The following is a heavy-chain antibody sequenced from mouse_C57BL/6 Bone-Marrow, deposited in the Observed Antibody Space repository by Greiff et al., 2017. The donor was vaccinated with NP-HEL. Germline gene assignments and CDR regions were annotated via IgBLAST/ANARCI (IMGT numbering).Heavy chain of an antibody. D-gene: IGHD2-3*01. J-gene: IGHJ2*01. CDR1: GYSITSGYY. Sequence: DVKLQESGPGLVKPSQSLSLTCSVTGYSITSGYYWNWIRQFPGNKLEWMGYISYDGSNNYNPSLKNRISITRDTSKNQFFLKLNSVTTEDTATYYCARPYDGYYYFDYWGQGTTLTVSS. CDR2: ISYDGSN. CDR3: ARPYDGYYYFDY. V-gene: IGHV3-6*01.